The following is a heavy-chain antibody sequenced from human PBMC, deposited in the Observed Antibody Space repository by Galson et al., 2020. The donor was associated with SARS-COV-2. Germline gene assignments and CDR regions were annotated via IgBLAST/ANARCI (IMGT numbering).Heavy chain of an antibody. Sequence: SQTLSLTCTVSGGSISNYYWSWIRQPPGKGLEWIAFISYSGHTNYSPSLKSRVTISVDTYKNQFSLKLSSVTAADTAVYYCARHAAYCTGGSCESDFDYWGQGSLVTGSS. J-gene: IGHJ4*02. CDR2: ISYSGHT. CDR1: GGSISNYY. CDR3: ARHAAYCTGGSCESDFDY. V-gene: IGHV4-59*08. D-gene: IGHD2-15*01.